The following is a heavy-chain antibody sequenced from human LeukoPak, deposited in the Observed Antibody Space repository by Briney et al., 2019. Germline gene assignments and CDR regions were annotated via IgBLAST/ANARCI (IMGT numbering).Heavy chain of an antibody. V-gene: IGHV4-34*01. D-gene: IGHD2-2*01. CDR2: INHSGST. Sequence: SETLSLTCTVSGGSISSYYWSWIRQPPGKGLEWIGEINHSGSTNYNPSLKSRVTISVDTSKNQFSLKLSSVTAADTAVYYCARRYCSSTSCYPTGTPGGFDPWGQGTLVTVSS. J-gene: IGHJ5*02. CDR1: GGSISSYY. CDR3: ARRYCSSTSCYPTGTPGGFDP.